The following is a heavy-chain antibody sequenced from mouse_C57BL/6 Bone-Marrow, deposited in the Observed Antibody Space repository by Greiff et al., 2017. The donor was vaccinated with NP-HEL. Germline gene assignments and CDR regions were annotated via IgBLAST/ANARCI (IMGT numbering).Heavy chain of an antibody. Sequence: DVQLQESGGDLVKPGGSLKLSCAASGFTFSSYGMSWVRQTPDKRLEWVATISSGGSYTYYPDSVKGRFTISRDNAKNTLYLQMSSLKSEDTAMYYCARGVVTDYYAMDYWGQGTSVTVSS. CDR1: GFTFSSYG. D-gene: IGHD2-5*01. J-gene: IGHJ4*01. CDR3: ARGVVTDYYAMDY. CDR2: ISSGGSYT. V-gene: IGHV5-6*01.